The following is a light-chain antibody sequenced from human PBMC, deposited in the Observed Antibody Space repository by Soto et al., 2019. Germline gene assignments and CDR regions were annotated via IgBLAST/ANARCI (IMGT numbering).Light chain of an antibody. CDR1: QSVSSSY. Sequence: VLKQSAVTLSLSQGERATLSCRASQSVSSSYLAWYQQKPGQAPRLLIYDASNRATGIPARFSGSGSGTDFTLTISSLEPEDFAVYYCQQYNDRPPITFGQGTRWRL. CDR2: DAS. J-gene: IGKJ5*01. V-gene: IGKV3D-20*02. CDR3: QQYNDRPPIT.